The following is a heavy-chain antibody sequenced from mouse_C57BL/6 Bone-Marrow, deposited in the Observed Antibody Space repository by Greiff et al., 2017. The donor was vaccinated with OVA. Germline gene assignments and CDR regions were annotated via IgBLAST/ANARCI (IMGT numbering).Heavy chain of an antibody. V-gene: IGHV1-64*01. CDR2: INPNSGST. Sequence: QVQLQQPGAELVKPGASVKLSCKASGYTFTSYWMHWVKQRPGQGLEWIGMINPNSGSTNYNEKFKGKATLTVDKSSSTAYMQLSSLTSEDSAVYYCARSGGFDYWGQGTTLTVSS. D-gene: IGHD3-1*01. J-gene: IGHJ2*01. CDR1: GYTFTSYW. CDR3: ARSGGFDY.